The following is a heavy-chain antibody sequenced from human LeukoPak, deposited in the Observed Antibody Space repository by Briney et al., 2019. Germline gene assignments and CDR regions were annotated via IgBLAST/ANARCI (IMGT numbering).Heavy chain of an antibody. J-gene: IGHJ4*02. CDR3: ARVIWGQLATFDY. D-gene: IGHD3-16*01. CDR2: INPNSGDT. CDR1: GYIFTGYY. V-gene: IGHV1-2*02. Sequence: GASVKVTCKASGYIFTGYYMHWVRQAPGQGLEWMGWINPNSGDTNYAQKFQGRVTMTRDTSISTAYMELSRLRSDDTAVYYCARVIWGQLATFDYWGQGTLVTVSS.